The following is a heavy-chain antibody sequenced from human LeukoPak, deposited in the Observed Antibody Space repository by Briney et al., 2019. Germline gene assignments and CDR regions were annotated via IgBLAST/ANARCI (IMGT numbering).Heavy chain of an antibody. Sequence: SETLSLTCTVSGSSISSGGYYWGWIRQPRGKGLEWIGSIYYSGSTYYNPSLKSRVTISVDTSKNQFSLKLSSVTAADTAVYYCACPGGGPTDYWGQGTLVTVSS. J-gene: IGHJ4*02. CDR3: ACPGGGPTDY. V-gene: IGHV4-39*01. CDR2: IYYSGST. CDR1: GSSISSGGYY. D-gene: IGHD3-16*01.